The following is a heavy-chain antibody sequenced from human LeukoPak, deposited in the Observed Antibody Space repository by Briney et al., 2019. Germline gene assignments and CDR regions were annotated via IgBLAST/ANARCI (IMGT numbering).Heavy chain of an antibody. J-gene: IGHJ4*02. D-gene: IGHD3-22*01. CDR1: GYTFTGYY. Sequence: ASVKVSCKASGYTFTGYYMHWVRQAPGQGLEWMGWINPNSGGTYYAQKFQGRVTMTRDTSINTAYMELSRLRSDDTAVYYCARILPYYYDSSGYHSWGQGTLVTVSS. V-gene: IGHV1-2*02. CDR3: ARILPYYYDSSGYHS. CDR2: INPNSGGT.